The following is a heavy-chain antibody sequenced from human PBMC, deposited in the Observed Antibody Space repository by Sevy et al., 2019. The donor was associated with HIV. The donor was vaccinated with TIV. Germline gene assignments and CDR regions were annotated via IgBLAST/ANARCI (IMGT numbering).Heavy chain of an antibody. CDR3: ARGPHTRYCISTSCYAGAGAFDI. CDR1: GGTFSSYA. J-gene: IGHJ3*02. CDR2: IIPIFGTA. V-gene: IGHV1-69*13. D-gene: IGHD2-2*01. Sequence: ASVKVSCKASGGTFSSYAISWVRQAPGQGLEWMGGIIPIFGTANYAQKFQGRVTITADESTSTAYMELSSLRSEDTAVYYCARGPHTRYCISTSCYAGAGAFDIWGQGTMVTVSS.